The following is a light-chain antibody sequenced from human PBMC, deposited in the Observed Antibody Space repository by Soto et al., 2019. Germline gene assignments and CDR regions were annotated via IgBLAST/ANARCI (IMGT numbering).Light chain of an antibody. V-gene: IGLV2-14*01. J-gene: IGLJ2*01. Sequence: QSALTQPASVSGSPGQSITISCTGTSGDIGGYNYVSWYQQHPGKAPKLIIYDVTNRPSGVSNRFSGSKSGNTASLTISGLQAEDEADYYCSSYTRSNTLEGVFGGGTQLTVL. CDR1: SGDIGGYNY. CDR3: SSYTRSNTLEGV. CDR2: DVT.